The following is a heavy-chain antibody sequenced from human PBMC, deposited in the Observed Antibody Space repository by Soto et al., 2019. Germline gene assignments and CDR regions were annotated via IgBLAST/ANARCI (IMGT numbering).Heavy chain of an antibody. D-gene: IGHD6-13*01. J-gene: IGHJ6*02. V-gene: IGHV4-59*01. CDR1: GGSISSYY. CDR2: IYYSGST. Sequence: SATLSLTCTVSGGSISSYYWSWIRQPPGKGLEWIGYIYYSGSTNYNPSLKSRVTISVDTSKNQFSLKLSSVTAADTAVYYCARDQGVYYYYYGMDVWGQGTTVTVSS. CDR3: ARDQGVYYYYYGMDV.